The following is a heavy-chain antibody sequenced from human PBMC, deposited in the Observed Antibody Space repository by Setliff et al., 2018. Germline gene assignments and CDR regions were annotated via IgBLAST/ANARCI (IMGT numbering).Heavy chain of an antibody. V-gene: IGHV3-48*01. CDR1: GFTFRHYV. CDR2: ISTGSTTM. CDR3: VRARAVIISAAFDL. J-gene: IGHJ3*01. Sequence: LRLSCAASGFTFRHYVMHWVRQAPGKGLEWVSYISTGSTTMYYGDSVKGRFTISRDNGKNSLFLQMTSLRVEDTAVYYCVRARAVIISAAFDLWGLGTAVTV. D-gene: IGHD6-6*01.